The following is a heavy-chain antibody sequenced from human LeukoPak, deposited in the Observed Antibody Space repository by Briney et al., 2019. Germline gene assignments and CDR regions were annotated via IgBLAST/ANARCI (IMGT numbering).Heavy chain of an antibody. V-gene: IGHV1-2*02. CDR3: AREYYDSSAYNQEAIDY. D-gene: IGHD3-22*01. CDR1: GYTFTDYY. Sequence: ASLTVSCKASGYTFTDYYMHWVRQAPGQGLEWLGWIIVNSGGTNYAQKFQGRVTMTRDTSISTAYMELSRLRSDDTAVYYCAREYYDSSAYNQEAIDYWGQGTLVTVSS. J-gene: IGHJ4*02. CDR2: IIVNSGGT.